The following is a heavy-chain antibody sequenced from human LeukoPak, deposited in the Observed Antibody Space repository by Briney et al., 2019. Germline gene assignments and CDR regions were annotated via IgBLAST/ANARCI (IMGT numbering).Heavy chain of an antibody. CDR1: GYTFITYW. Sequence: GESLKISCKGSGYTFITYWMGWVRQMPGKGLEWMAIIYPGDSDTNYSQSFQGQVTISDDKSISTAHLQWSSLKASDTAMYYCARPDDYGGKPAAFDIWGQGTMVTVSS. J-gene: IGHJ3*02. CDR2: IYPGDSDT. D-gene: IGHD4-23*01. CDR3: ARPDDYGGKPAAFDI. V-gene: IGHV5-51*01.